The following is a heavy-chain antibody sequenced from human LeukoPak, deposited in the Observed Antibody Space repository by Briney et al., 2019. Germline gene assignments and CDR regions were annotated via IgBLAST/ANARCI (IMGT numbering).Heavy chain of an antibody. CDR2: ISAYNGNT. CDR3: ARRSSPHPHASCTGGNCYYYYYFDY. CDR1: GYTFTNYG. Sequence: GASVKVSCKASGYTFTNYGISWVRQAPGQGLEWMGWISAYNGNTNYAQNVQGSVTMTTDTFTSTAYMELRSLRSDDAAVYYCARRSSPHPHASCTGGNCYYYYYFDYWGQGTPVTVSS. J-gene: IGHJ4*02. V-gene: IGHV1-18*01. D-gene: IGHD2-15*01.